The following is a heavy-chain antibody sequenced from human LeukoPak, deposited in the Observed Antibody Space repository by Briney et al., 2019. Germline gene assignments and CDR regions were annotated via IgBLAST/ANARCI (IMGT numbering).Heavy chain of an antibody. V-gene: IGHV3-33*08. J-gene: IGHJ4*02. D-gene: IGHD3-16*02. CDR1: GFTFTKYW. CDR3: ARDRLGELSFPGY. Sequence: PGDSLRLSCAASGFTFTKYWMTWVRQAPGEGLEWVAVIWYDGSNKYYADSVKGRFTISRDNSKNTLYLQMNSLRAEDTAVYYCARDRLGELSFPGYWGQGTLVTVSS. CDR2: IWYDGSNK.